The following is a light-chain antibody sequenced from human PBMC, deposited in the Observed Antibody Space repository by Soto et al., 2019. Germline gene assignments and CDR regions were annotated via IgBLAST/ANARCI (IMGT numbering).Light chain of an antibody. CDR3: QQYGSSIT. J-gene: IGKJ5*01. V-gene: IGKV3-20*01. CDR2: GAS. Sequence: EIVMTQSPATLSVSPGERATLSFRASESVSSHLAWYQQKPGQAPRLLIYGASSRTTGIPDRFSGSGSGTDFTLTISRLEPEDFAVYYCQQYGSSITFGQGTRLEI. CDR1: ESVSSH.